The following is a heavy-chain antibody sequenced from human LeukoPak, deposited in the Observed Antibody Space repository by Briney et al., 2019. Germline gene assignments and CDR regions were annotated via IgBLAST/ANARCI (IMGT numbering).Heavy chain of an antibody. V-gene: IGHV1-69*01. D-gene: IGHD1-7*01. J-gene: IGHJ6*03. CDR2: IIPIFGTA. CDR3: ARDLELRSWDYYYMDV. Sequence: SVKVSCKASGGTFSSYAISWVRQALGQGLEWMGGIIPIFGTANYAQKFQGRVTITADESTSTAYMELSSLRSEDTAVYYCARDLELRSWDYYYMDVWGKGTTVTVSS. CDR1: GGTFSSYA.